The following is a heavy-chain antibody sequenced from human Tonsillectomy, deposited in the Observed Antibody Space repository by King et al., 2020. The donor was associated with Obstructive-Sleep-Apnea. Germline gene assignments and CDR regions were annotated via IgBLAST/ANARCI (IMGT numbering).Heavy chain of an antibody. J-gene: IGHJ4*02. CDR2: ISGSGGIT. D-gene: IGHD2-8*01. CDR1: GFTFSSYA. CDR3: AKGYCTNGVCYFDY. Sequence: VQLVESGGGLVQPGGSLRLSCAASGFTFSSYAMSWVRQAPGKGLEWVSSISGSGGITNYADSLRGRFTISRDNSKNTLYLKMNSLRDEDTAVYYCAKGYCTNGVCYFDYWGQGTLVTVSS. V-gene: IGHV3-23*04.